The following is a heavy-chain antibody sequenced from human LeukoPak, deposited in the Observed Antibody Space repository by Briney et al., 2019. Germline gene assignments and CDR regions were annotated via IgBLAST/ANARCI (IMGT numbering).Heavy chain of an antibody. CDR2: VYQSGTT. D-gene: IGHD5-18*01. Sequence: PSETLSLTCTVSGFSISSGHYWGWVRQPPGAGLEWIGSVYQSGTTYYNPSLKSRVTTSVDMSKNQFILRLRPVTAADTAVYYCARIFIRNGYSSYFDCWGQGTLVTVSS. CDR1: GFSISSGHY. J-gene: IGHJ4*02. CDR3: ARIFIRNGYSSYFDC. V-gene: IGHV4-38-2*02.